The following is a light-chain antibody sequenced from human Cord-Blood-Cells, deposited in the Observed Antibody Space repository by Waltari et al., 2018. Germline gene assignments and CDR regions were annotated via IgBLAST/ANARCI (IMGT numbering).Light chain of an antibody. CDR1: SLRSYY. V-gene: IGLV3-19*01. J-gene: IGLJ2*01. CDR2: GKN. CDR3: ASRDRSGSRLG. Sequence: SSELTQDPAVSVALGQTVRITCQGDSLRSYYASWYQQKPGQAPVLVSYGKNNRPSGIPDRFSRCRSGNTAPLTITGAGADGEAEYYGASRDRSGSRLGVGGGTKL.